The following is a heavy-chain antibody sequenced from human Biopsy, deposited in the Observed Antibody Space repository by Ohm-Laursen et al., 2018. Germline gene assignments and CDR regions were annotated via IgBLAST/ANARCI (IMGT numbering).Heavy chain of an antibody. CDR2: INQAGTT. Sequence: PSQTLSLTCAVFGKTFSDYQWSWIRQPPGQGLEWIGQINQAGTTNYNPSLKSRVSISADASKCEFSLRLTSVTAADTAVYLCGNEVHGRDYWGLGAQVTVSS. CDR3: GNEVHGRDY. V-gene: IGHV4-34*08. D-gene: IGHD2-15*01. J-gene: IGHJ4*02. CDR1: GKTFSDYQ.